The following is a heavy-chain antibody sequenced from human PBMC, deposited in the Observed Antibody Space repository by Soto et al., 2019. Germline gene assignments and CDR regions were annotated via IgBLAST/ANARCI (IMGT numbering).Heavy chain of an antibody. CDR2: ISGSGGST. D-gene: IGHD2-2*01. CDR1: GFTFSSYA. CDR3: ARSEPGYCSSTSCYDTPYYYYMDV. V-gene: IGHV3-23*01. Sequence: GGSLRLSCAASGFTFSSYAMSWVRQAPGKGLEWVSGISGSGGSTYYADSVKGRFTISRDNPKNTLYLQMNSLRAEDTAVYYCARSEPGYCSSTSCYDTPYYYYMDVWGKGTTVTVSS. J-gene: IGHJ6*03.